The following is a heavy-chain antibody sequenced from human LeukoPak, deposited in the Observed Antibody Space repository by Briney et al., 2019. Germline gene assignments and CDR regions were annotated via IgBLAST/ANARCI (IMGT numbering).Heavy chain of an antibody. CDR2: IYTSGST. CDR3: ARSRFMAAALID. Sequence: SETLSLTCTVSGGSISSGSYYWSWIRQPAGKGLEWIGRIYTSGSTNYDPSLKSRVTISVDTSKNQFSLKLSSVTAADTAVYYCARSRFMAAALIDWGQGTLVTVSS. V-gene: IGHV4-61*02. CDR1: GGSISSGSYY. D-gene: IGHD6-13*01. J-gene: IGHJ4*02.